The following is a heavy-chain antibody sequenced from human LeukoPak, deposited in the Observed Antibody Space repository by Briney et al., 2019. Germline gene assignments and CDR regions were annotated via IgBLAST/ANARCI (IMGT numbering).Heavy chain of an antibody. Sequence: PSQTLSLTCAVSGGSISSGGYSWSWIRQPPGKGLEWIGYIYHSGSTYYNPSLKSRVTISVDRSKNQFSLKLSSVTAADTAVYYCASGPGHGLYYFDYWGQGTLVTVSS. D-gene: IGHD3/OR15-3a*01. CDR3: ASGPGHGLYYFDY. CDR2: IYHSGST. J-gene: IGHJ4*02. V-gene: IGHV4-30-2*01. CDR1: GGSISSGGYS.